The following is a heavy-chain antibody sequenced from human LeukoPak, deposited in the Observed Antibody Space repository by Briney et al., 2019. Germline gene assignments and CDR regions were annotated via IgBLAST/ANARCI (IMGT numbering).Heavy chain of an antibody. CDR3: ARVVGIAVVPGASEDNYFDP. D-gene: IGHD2-21*01. CDR1: GGSFSNYF. CDR2: INQSGDT. Sequence: SETLSPTCGVYGGSFSNYFWAWIRQSPAKGLEWVGEINQSGDTDYNPSLKSRANISIDTSRSQFSLTLSSVTAADTAIYYCARVVGIAVVPGASEDNYFDPWGQGTQVTVSS. J-gene: IGHJ5*02. V-gene: IGHV4-34*01.